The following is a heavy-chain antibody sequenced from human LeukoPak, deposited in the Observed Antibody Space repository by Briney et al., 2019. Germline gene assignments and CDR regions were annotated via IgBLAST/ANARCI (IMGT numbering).Heavy chain of an antibody. CDR1: GFTFSSYS. Sequence: GGSLRLSCAASGFTFSSYSMNWVRQAPGKGLEWVSSISGSRNYIYYADSVKGRFTISRDNSKNALYLQINSLGAEDTAVYFCAKDRLGAMLYFDCWGQGTLVTVSS. V-gene: IGHV3-21*04. J-gene: IGHJ4*02. CDR2: ISGSRNYI. D-gene: IGHD1-26*01. CDR3: AKDRLGAMLYFDC.